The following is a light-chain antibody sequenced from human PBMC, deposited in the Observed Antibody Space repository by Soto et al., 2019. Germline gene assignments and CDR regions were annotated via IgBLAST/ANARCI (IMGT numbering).Light chain of an antibody. Sequence: DIQMTHSPSTLSASVGDIVTITCRASQSISSWLAWYQQKPGKAPKLLIYKASSLESGVPSRFSGSGSGTEFTLTISSLQPDDFATYYCQQYNSYSRTFGQGTKVDI. CDR1: QSISSW. J-gene: IGKJ1*01. CDR2: KAS. CDR3: QQYNSYSRT. V-gene: IGKV1-5*03.